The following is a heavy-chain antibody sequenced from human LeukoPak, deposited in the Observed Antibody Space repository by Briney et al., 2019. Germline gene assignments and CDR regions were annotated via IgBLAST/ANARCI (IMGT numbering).Heavy chain of an antibody. V-gene: IGHV1-2*02. CDR2: INPNSGGT. CDR1: GYTFTGYY. J-gene: IGHJ4*02. CDR3: ARSSGYDFNFDY. D-gene: IGHD5-12*01. Sequence: ASVKVSCKASGYTFTGYYMHWVRQAPGQGLEWMGWINPNSGGTNYAQKFQGRVTMTRDTSISTAYMELSRLRPDDTAVYYCARSSGYDFNFDYWGQGSLVTVSS.